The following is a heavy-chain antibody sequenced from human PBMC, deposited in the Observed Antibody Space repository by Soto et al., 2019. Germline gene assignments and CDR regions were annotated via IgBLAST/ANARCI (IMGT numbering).Heavy chain of an antibody. CDR2: IYRSGAT. V-gene: IGHV3-53*01. J-gene: IGHJ6*02. CDR3: ARDSGMIRGSYGVDV. D-gene: IGHD3-10*01. CDR1: GFTVTSNY. Sequence: GGSLRLSCAASGFTVTSNYMTWVRQAPGKGLGWVSVIYRSGATYYPDSVRGRFTASRDYSHNTLYLQMDSLRVEDTAVYYCARDSGMIRGSYGVDVWGPGTTVTVSS.